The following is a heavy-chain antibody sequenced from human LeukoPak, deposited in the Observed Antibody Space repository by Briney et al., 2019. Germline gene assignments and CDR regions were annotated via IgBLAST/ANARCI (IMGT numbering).Heavy chain of an antibody. CDR2: IYPGDSDT. Sequence: MSGESLKISCKGSGYTFTSYRIGWVRQMPGKGLEWMGIIYPGDSDTRYSPSFQGQVTILADKSISTAYLQWSSLKASDTAMYYCARRSSGWYQDYWGQGTLVTVSS. D-gene: IGHD6-19*01. CDR1: GYTFTSYR. V-gene: IGHV5-51*01. CDR3: ARRSSGWYQDY. J-gene: IGHJ4*02.